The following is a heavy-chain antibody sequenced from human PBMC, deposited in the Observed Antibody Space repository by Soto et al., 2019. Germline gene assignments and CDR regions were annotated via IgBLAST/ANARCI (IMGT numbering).Heavy chain of an antibody. CDR3: ARVIPGAEAWFGP. J-gene: IGHJ5*02. CDR1: GYTFTNYG. CDR2: ISAYTDNP. D-gene: IGHD2-2*01. Sequence: ASVKVSWKASGYTFTNYGVTWVRQAPGQGLEWMGWISAYTDNPNYAQKFQGRVTMTIDTSTTTAYMDLRSLTSDDTAVYYCARVIPGAEAWFGPWGQGTLVTVSS. V-gene: IGHV1-18*01.